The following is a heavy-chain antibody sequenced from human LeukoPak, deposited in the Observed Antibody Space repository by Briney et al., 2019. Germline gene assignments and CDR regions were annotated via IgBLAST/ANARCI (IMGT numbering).Heavy chain of an antibody. CDR3: ASNSLIPAAISPTNYYYYMDV. J-gene: IGHJ6*03. CDR1: GYTFTSYY. Sequence: ASVKVSCKASGYTFTSYYMHWVRQAPGQGLEWMGIINPSGGSTSYAQKFQGRVTMTRDTSTSTVYMELSSLRSEDTAVYYCASNSLIPAAISPTNYYYYMDVWGKGTTVTVSS. D-gene: IGHD2-2*02. V-gene: IGHV1-46*01. CDR2: INPSGGST.